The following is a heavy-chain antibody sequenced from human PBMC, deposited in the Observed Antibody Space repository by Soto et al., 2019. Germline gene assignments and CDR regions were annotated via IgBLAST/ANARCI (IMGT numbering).Heavy chain of an antibody. CDR2: IYHTGGT. J-gene: IGHJ4*02. Sequence: SETLSLTCAVSGDSISSPHWWSWVRQPPGKGLEWLAEIYHTGGTNYNPSLKSRLTISIDTSKNQFSLKVTSVTAADTAVYYCARDAPNTGPFYSWGQGTLVTVSS. V-gene: IGHV4-4*02. CDR3: ARDAPNTGPFYS. D-gene: IGHD7-27*01. CDR1: GDSISSPHW.